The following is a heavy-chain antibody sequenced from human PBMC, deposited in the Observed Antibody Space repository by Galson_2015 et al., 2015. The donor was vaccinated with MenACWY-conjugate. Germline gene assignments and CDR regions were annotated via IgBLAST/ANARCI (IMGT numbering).Heavy chain of an antibody. CDR1: GLTFSSFS. CDR3: ARTAGSVPP. J-gene: IGHJ5*02. CDR2: ISATSATI. D-gene: IGHD6-13*01. V-gene: IGHV3-21*01. Sequence: SLRLSCAASGLTFSSFSMNWVRQAPGKGLEWVSSISATSATIYYADSVKGRFTISRDNAKNSLYLQMSSLRTEDTAVYYCARTAGSVPPWGLGTLVTVSS.